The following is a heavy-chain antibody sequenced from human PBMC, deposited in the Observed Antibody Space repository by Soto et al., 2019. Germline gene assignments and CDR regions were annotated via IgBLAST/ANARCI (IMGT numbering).Heavy chain of an antibody. CDR1: GYTFTSYD. CDR3: ARDLDGDLEDY. CDR2: INPSGGST. Sequence: ASVKVSCKASGYTFTSYDINWVRQATGQGLEWMGWINPSGGSTSYAQKFQGRVTMTRDTSTSTVYMELSSLRSEDTAVYYCARDLDGDLEDYWGQGTLVTVSS. J-gene: IGHJ4*02. V-gene: IGHV1-46*03. D-gene: IGHD2-21*02.